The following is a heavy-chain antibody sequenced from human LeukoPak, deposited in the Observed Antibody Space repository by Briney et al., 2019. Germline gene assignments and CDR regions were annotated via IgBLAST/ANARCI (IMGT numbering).Heavy chain of an antibody. CDR3: ARGESPDY. CDR1: GGSISGYY. D-gene: IGHD3-10*01. J-gene: IGHJ4*02. V-gene: IGHV4-59*01. Sequence: SETLSLTCTVSGGSISGYYWSWIRQPPGKGLEWIGYIYYSGSTNYNPSLKSRVTISVDTSKNQFSLKLSSVTAADTAVYYCARGESPDYWGQGTLVTVSS. CDR2: IYYSGST.